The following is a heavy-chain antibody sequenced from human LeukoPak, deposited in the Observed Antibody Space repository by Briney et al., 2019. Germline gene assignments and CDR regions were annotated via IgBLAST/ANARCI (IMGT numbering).Heavy chain of an antibody. CDR3: ARLLSNYRSGSPDRPFDY. Sequence: SETLSLTCTVSGGSISSSSYYWGWIRQPPGKGLEWIGSIYYSGSTYYNPSLKSRVTISVDTSKNQFSLKLSSVTAADTAVYYCARLLSNYRSGSPDRPFDYWGQGTLVTVSS. CDR2: IYYSGST. D-gene: IGHD3-10*01. V-gene: IGHV4-39*01. CDR1: GGSISSSSYY. J-gene: IGHJ4*02.